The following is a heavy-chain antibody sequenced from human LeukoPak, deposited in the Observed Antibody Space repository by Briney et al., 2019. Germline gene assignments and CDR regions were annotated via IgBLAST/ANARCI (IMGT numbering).Heavy chain of an antibody. CDR3: ARDLRLPTYQFDP. J-gene: IGHJ5*02. D-gene: IGHD5/OR15-5a*01. CDR1: GGSFIGFH. CDR2: IYYSGST. Sequence: SETLSLTCAVYGGSFIGFHWNWIRQPPGKGLEWIGSIYYSGSTYYNPSLKSRVTISVDTSKNQFSLKLSSVTAADTAVYYCARDLRLPTYQFDPWGQGTLVTVSS. V-gene: IGHV4-34*01.